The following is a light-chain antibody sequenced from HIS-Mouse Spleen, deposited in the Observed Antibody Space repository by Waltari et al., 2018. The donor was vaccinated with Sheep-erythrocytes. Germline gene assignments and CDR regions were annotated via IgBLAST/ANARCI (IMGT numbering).Light chain of an antibody. CDR3: SSYAGSNNYV. J-gene: IGLJ1*01. CDR1: SSDVGGYKY. CDR2: DVS. V-gene: IGLV2-14*03. Sequence: QSALTQPASVSGSPGQSITISCTGTSSDVGGYKYVSWYQQHPGKAPKLMIYDVSNRPSGVSNRFSGSKSGNTASLTISGLQAEDEADYYCSSYAGSNNYVFGTGTKVTVL.